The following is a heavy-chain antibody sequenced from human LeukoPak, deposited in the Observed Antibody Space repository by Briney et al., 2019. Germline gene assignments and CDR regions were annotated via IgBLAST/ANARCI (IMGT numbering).Heavy chain of an antibody. V-gene: IGHV4-38-2*02. J-gene: IGHJ6*03. CDR2: IYHSGST. CDR3: AREVVVVVTTIPTLYYMDV. Sequence: SETLSLTCAVSGYSISSGYYWGWIRQPPGEGLEWIGSIYHSGSTYYNPSLKSRVTISVDTSKNQFSLKLRSVTAADTAVYYCAREVVVVVTTIPTLYYMDVWGKGTTVTVSS. D-gene: IGHD2-21*02. CDR1: GYSISSGYY.